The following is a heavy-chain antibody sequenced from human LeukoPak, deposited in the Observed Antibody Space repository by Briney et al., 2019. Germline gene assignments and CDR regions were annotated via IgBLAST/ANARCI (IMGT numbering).Heavy chain of an antibody. J-gene: IGHJ4*02. D-gene: IGHD1-1*01. CDR3: VKHSGGVYGNSDY. CDR2: VGRSGADT. CDR1: GFTFSSYA. Sequence: PGGSLRLSCVASGFTFSSYAVSWFRQAPGKGLEWVSTVGRSGADTYYADSVRGRFTISKDSSKNTLQMNSLSAEETAIYYCVKHSGGVYGNSDYWGQGILVTVSS. V-gene: IGHV3-23*01.